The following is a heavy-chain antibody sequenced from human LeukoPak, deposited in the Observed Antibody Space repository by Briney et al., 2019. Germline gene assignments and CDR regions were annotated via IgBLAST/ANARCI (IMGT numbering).Heavy chain of an antibody. D-gene: IGHD5-12*01. V-gene: IGHV3-9*01. CDR2: ISWNSGSI. CDR1: GFTFDDYA. J-gene: IGHJ4*02. Sequence: GRSLRLSCAASGFTFDDYAMHWVRQAPGKGLEWVSGISWNSGSIGYADSVKGRFTISRDNAKNSLYLQMNSLRAEDTALYHCAKDISRWLQLPHDYWGQGTLVTVSS. CDR3: AKDISRWLQLPHDY.